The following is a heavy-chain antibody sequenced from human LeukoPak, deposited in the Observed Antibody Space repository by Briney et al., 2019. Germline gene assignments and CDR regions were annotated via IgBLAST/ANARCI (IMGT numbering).Heavy chain of an antibody. V-gene: IGHV3-30*18. CDR3: AKALRGAREVVDY. D-gene: IGHD1-26*01. CDR1: GFILSSYG. CDR2: ISYDGSNK. Sequence: GRSLRLSCAASGFILSSYGMHWVRQAPGKGLEWVAVISYDGSNKYYADSVKGRFTISRDNSKNTLYLQMNSLRAEDTAVYYCAKALRGAREVVDYWGQGTLVTVSS. J-gene: IGHJ4*02.